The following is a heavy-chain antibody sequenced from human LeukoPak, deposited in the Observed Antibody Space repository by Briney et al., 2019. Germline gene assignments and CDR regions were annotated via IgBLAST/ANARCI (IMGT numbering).Heavy chain of an antibody. V-gene: IGHV1-69*13. CDR2: IIPIFGTA. CDR3: ARDTVTILGVVITLDAFDI. J-gene: IGHJ3*02. D-gene: IGHD3-3*01. CDR1: GGTFSSYA. Sequence: ASVKVSCKASGGTFSSYAISWVRQAPGQGLEWMGGIIPIFGTANYAQKFQGRVTITADESTSTAYMELSSQRSEYTAVYYCARDTVTILGVVITLDAFDIWGQGTMVTVSS.